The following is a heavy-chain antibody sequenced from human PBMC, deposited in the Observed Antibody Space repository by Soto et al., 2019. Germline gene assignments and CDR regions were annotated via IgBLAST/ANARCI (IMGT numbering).Heavy chain of an antibody. CDR2: IYYSGST. Sequence: QVQLQESGPGLVKPSQTLSLTCTVSGGSISSGGYYWSWIRQHPGKGLEWIGYIYYSGSTYYNPSLKSRVTISVDTSKNQFSLKLSSVTAADTAVYYCARDGLAAPDSYGMDVWGQGTTVTVSS. V-gene: IGHV4-31*03. J-gene: IGHJ6*02. D-gene: IGHD3-22*01. CDR1: GGSISSGGYY. CDR3: ARDGLAAPDSYGMDV.